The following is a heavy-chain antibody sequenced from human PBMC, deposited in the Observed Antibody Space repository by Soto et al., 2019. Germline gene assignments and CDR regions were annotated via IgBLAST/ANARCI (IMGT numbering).Heavy chain of an antibody. V-gene: IGHV4-4*07. CDR3: ARAGRLQRNHDAFDI. D-gene: IGHD3-10*01. CDR1: GGSISSYY. Sequence: QVQLQESGPGLVKPSETLSLTCTVSGGSISSYYWSWVRQPAGKGLEWIGRIYTSGSTNYNPSLKSRVTMSVDTSKNQFSLKLSSVTAADTAVYYCARAGRLQRNHDAFDIWGQGTMVTVSS. J-gene: IGHJ3*02. CDR2: IYTSGST.